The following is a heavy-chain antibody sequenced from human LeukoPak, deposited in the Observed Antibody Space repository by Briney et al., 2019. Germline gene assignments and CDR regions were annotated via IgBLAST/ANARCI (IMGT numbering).Heavy chain of an antibody. J-gene: IGHJ5*01. CDR3: ARKYLYNWFDF. V-gene: IGHV4-4*08. CDR2: IYISETT. Sequence: SETLSLTCSVSGGSIGDDYWGWIRQSPGSGLEWIGYIYISETTTYNSSLEGRVTISVDKAKNQVTLKLRSVTAADTAVYYCARKYLYNWFDFWGQGTLVIASS. CDR1: GGSIGDDY. D-gene: IGHD6-6*01.